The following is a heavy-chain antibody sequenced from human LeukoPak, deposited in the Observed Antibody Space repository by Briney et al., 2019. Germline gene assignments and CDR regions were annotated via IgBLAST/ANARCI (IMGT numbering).Heavy chain of an antibody. CDR1: GFTFSSYA. Sequence: GGSLRLSCAASGFTFSSYAMHWVRQAPGKGLEYVSAISSNGGSTYYANSVKGRFTISRDNSKNTLYLQMGSLRAEDMAVYYRARVTRYDAFDIWGQGTMVTVSS. V-gene: IGHV3-64*01. CDR2: ISSNGGST. J-gene: IGHJ3*02. CDR3: ARVTRYDAFDI.